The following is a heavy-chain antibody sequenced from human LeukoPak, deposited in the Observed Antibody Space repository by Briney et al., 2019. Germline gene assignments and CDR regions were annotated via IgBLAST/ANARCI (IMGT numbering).Heavy chain of an antibody. D-gene: IGHD1-26*01. CDR3: ARGRGSGSRQLVY. Sequence: GASVKVSCKASGGTFSSYAISWVRQAPGQGLEWMGRIIPILGIANYAQKFQGRVTITADKSTSTAYMELSSLRSEDTAVYYCARGRGSGSRQLVYWGQGTLVTVSS. CDR2: IIPILGIA. V-gene: IGHV1-69*04. CDR1: GGTFSSYA. J-gene: IGHJ4*02.